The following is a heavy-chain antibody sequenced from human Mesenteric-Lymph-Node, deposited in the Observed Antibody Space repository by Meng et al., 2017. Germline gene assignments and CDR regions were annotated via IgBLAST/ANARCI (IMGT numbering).Heavy chain of an antibody. J-gene: IGHJ4*02. CDR2: ISSSGGYI. CDR1: GFTFSSYS. CDR3: AGEEGHSGWSGVDY. Sequence: EVLLVESGGGLVKPGWSLRSSCAASGFTFSSYSMEWVRQAPGKGLEWVTSISSSGGYIKYAESMKGRFTITRDNAKNSLYLQIKSLRVDDTAVYYCAGEEGHSGWSGVDYWGQGTLVTVSS. D-gene: IGHD6-19*01. V-gene: IGHV3-21*01.